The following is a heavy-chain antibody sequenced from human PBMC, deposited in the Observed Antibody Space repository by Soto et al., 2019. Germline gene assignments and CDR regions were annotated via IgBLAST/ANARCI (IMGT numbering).Heavy chain of an antibody. V-gene: IGHV4-59*01. CDR1: GGSISSYY. CDR2: IYYSGST. CDR3: ARASSFNYYYYYGMDV. D-gene: IGHD2-15*01. Sequence: SETLSLTCTVSGGSISSYYWSWIRQPPGKGLEWIGYIYYSGSTNYNPSLKSRVTISVDTSKNQFSLKLSSVTAADTAVYYCARASSFNYYYYYGMDVWGQGTTVTVYS. J-gene: IGHJ6*02.